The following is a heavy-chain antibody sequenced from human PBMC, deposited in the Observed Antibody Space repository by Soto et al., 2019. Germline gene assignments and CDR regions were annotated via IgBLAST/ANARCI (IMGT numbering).Heavy chain of an antibody. CDR2: IIPIFGTA. J-gene: IGHJ6*02. CDR3: AGDYGERLRMVDYYYGMDV. Sequence: QVQLVQSGAEVKKPGSSVKVSCKASGGTFSSYAISWVRQAPGQGLEWMGGIIPIFGTANYAQKFQGRVTITADESTSTAYMELSSLRSEDTAVYYCAGDYGERLRMVDYYYGMDVWGQGTTVTVSS. D-gene: IGHD4-17*01. V-gene: IGHV1-69*01. CDR1: GGTFSSYA.